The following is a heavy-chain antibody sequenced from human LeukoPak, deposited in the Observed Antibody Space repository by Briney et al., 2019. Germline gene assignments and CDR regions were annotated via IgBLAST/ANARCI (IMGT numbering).Heavy chain of an antibody. CDR2: VSIGGSFI. J-gene: IGHJ2*01. Sequence: GGSLRLSCAASGFTFSSYGMNWVRQAPGKGLEWVSFVSIGGSFIYYADSVKGRFTISRDDAKDSLYLQMNSLTAEDTAEYYCARNKINTVTTGWYFDLWGRGTLVSVSS. D-gene: IGHD4-17*01. CDR3: ARNKINTVTTGWYFDL. CDR1: GFTFSSYG. V-gene: IGHV3-21*01.